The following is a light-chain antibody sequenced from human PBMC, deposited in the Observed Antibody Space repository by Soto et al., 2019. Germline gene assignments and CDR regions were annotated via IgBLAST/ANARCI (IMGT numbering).Light chain of an antibody. CDR1: SSDVGGYSY. CDR2: DVS. V-gene: IGLV2-14*01. J-gene: IGLJ1*01. CDR3: ASYTTSSTYV. Sequence: QSVLTQPASVSGSPGQSIAISCTGTSSDVGGYSYVSWYQQQPGKAPKLVISDVSNRPSGVSDRFSGSKSGNTASLTISGLQTEDEADHYCASYTTSSTYVFGTGTRSPS.